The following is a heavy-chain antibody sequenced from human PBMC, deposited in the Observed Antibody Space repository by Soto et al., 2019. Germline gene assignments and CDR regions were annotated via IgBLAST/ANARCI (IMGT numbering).Heavy chain of an antibody. D-gene: IGHD1-26*01. V-gene: IGHV1-2*04. CDR2: INPNSGGT. Sequence: ASVKVSCKASGYTFTGYYMHWVRQAPGQGLEWMGWINPNSGGTNYAQKFQGWVTMTGDTSISTAYMELSRLRSDDTAVYYCARDLSGSYSPGMDVWGQGTTVTVSS. CDR3: ARDLSGSYSPGMDV. CDR1: GYTFTGYY. J-gene: IGHJ6*02.